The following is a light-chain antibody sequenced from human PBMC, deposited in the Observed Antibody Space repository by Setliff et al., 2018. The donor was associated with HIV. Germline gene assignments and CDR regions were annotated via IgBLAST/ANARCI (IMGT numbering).Light chain of an antibody. CDR1: SSDVGSYNR. J-gene: IGLJ1*01. Sequence: QSALAQPPSVSGSPRQSVTISCTGTSSDVGSYNRVSWYQQSPGTAPKLMIYEVSYRPSGVPDRFSGSKSGNTASLTISGLQAEDEASYYCSSYTSTNTWVFGTGTKVTVL. CDR2: EVS. V-gene: IGLV2-18*02. CDR3: SSYTSTNTWV.